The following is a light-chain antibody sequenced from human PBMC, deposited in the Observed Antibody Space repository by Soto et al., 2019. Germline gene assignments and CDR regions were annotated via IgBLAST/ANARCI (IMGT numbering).Light chain of an antibody. CDR2: DNN. CDR3: GTWDSSLIEDV. J-gene: IGLJ1*01. Sequence: QSALTQPPSVSAAPGQKVTISCSGSSSNIGNNYVSWYQQLPGTAPKLLIYDNNKRPSGIPDRFSGSKSGTSATLGITGLQTGDEADYYCGTWDSSLIEDVFGTGTKVTVL. CDR1: SSNIGNNY. V-gene: IGLV1-51*01.